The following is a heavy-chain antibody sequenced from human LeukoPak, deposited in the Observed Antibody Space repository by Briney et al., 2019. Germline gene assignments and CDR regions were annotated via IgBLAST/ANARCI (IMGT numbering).Heavy chain of an antibody. Sequence: ASVKVSCKASGYSFTNYDINWVRQAAGQGLEWMGWVNPNNGDAGFSQKFQGRVTLTSNTSLTTAYMELTSLTSEDTAVYYCAATDGYIHRHPIYYLDYWGQGTLVTVSS. CDR1: GYSFTNYD. CDR3: AATDGYIHRHPIYYLDY. D-gene: IGHD5-24*01. V-gene: IGHV1-8*02. J-gene: IGHJ4*02. CDR2: VNPNNGDA.